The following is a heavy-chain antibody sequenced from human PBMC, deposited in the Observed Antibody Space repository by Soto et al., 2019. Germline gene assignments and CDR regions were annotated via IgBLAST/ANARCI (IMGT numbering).Heavy chain of an antibody. D-gene: IGHD5-12*01. CDR3: AKDRPDGYNYGELDY. J-gene: IGHJ4*02. CDR1: GFTFSSYA. CDR2: ISGSGGST. V-gene: IGHV3-23*01. Sequence: GGSLRLSCAASGFTFSSYAMSWVRQAPGKGLEWVSAISGSGGSTYYADSVKGRFTISRDNSKNTLYLQMNSLRAEDTAIYYCAKDRPDGYNYGELDYWGQGTLVTVSS.